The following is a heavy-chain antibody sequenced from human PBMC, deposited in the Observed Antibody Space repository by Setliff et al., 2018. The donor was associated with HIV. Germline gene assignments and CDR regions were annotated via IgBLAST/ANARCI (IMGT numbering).Heavy chain of an antibody. Sequence: PGGSLRLSCAASGFIFSTYEMSWVRQAPGKGLEWVSYISSSGTTINYADSVKGRFTISRDNGKDSLHLQMNSLRAEDTAVYYCTRDYAYDWNSVMDVWGKGTTVTVSS. CDR3: TRDYAYDWNSVMDV. CDR2: ISSSGTTI. CDR1: GFIFSTYE. D-gene: IGHD1-7*01. J-gene: IGHJ6*03. V-gene: IGHV3-48*03.